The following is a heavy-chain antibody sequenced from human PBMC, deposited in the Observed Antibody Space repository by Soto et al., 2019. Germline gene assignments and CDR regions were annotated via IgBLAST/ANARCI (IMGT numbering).Heavy chain of an antibody. Sequence: EPLSVTCAVYGGSFSGYYWSWIRQPPGKGLEWIGEINHSGSTNYNPSLKSRVTISVDTSKNQFSLKLSSVTAADTAVYYCARGGIAARPYYYYYYGMDVWGQGTTVTV. J-gene: IGHJ6*02. CDR3: ARGGIAARPYYYYYYGMDV. CDR2: INHSGST. V-gene: IGHV4-34*01. D-gene: IGHD6-6*01. CDR1: GGSFSGYY.